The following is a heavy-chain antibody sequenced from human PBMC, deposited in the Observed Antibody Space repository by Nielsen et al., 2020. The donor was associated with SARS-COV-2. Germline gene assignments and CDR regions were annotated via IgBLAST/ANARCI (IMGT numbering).Heavy chain of an antibody. CDR3: AKPYYDYVWGSYRPHDYFDY. CDR2: ITVSGTTAGT. J-gene: IGHJ4*02. D-gene: IGHD3-16*02. Sequence: WIRQPPGKGLEWVSGITVSGTTAGTYYADSVKGRFTTSRDNSENTLYLQMNSLRAEDTAVYYCAKPYYDYVWGSYRPHDYFDYWGQGTLVTVSS. V-gene: IGHV3-23*01.